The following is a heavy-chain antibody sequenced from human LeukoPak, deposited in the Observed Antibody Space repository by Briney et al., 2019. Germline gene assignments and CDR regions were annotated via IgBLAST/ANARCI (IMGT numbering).Heavy chain of an antibody. CDR3: ARGGMEWLLLESYYYYGMDV. CDR1: GFTFSSYS. D-gene: IGHD3-3*01. CDR2: ISSSSSYI. Sequence: NPGGSLRLSCAASGFTFSSYSMNCVRQAPGKGLEWVSSISSSSSYIYYADSVKGRFTISRDNAKNSLYLQMNSLRAEDTAVYYCARGGMEWLLLESYYYYGMDVWGQGTTVTVSS. J-gene: IGHJ6*02. V-gene: IGHV3-21*01.